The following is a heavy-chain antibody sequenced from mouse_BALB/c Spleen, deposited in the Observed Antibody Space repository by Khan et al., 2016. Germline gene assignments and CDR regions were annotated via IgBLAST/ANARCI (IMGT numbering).Heavy chain of an antibody. D-gene: IGHD1-1*01. CDR1: GFSLTAYG. V-gene: IGHV2-2*02. CDR3: VIDPLSYGSSSYAMDY. J-gene: IGHJ4*01. CDR2: IWSGGST. Sequence: QVQLKESGPGLVQPSQSLSITCTVTGFSLTAYGVHWVRQSPGKGLEWLGVIWSGGSTDYSAAFISRLSISKDNSKSQVFFKMSSLQTNDTAIYYCVIDPLSYGSSSYAMDYWGQGASVTDSS.